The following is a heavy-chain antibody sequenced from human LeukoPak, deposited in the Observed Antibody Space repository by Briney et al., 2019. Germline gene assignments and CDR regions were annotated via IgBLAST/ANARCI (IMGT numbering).Heavy chain of an antibody. J-gene: IGHJ4*02. CDR1: GFTLSSYW. Sequence: PGGSLRLSCAASGFTLSSYWMSWVRQAPGKALEWVGRIKSKTDGGTTDYAAPVKGRFTISREDSKNTLYLQMNSLKTEDTAVYYCTSHPPTYYDILTGYWGDYWGQGTLVTVSS. CDR2: IKSKTDGGTT. D-gene: IGHD3-9*01. CDR3: TSHPPTYYDILTGYWGDY. V-gene: IGHV3-15*01.